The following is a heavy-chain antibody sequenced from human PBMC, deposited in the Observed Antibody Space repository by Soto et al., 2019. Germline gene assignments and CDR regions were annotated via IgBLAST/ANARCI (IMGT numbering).Heavy chain of an antibody. J-gene: IGHJ4*02. V-gene: IGHV4-34*01. Sequence: QVQLQQWGAGLLKPSETLSLTRAVYGGSFSGYYWSWIRQPPGKGLEWMGEINHSGSTNYNPSLKSRVTISVDTSKNQFSLKLSSVTAADTAVYYCARWGIVVVPAAKRRGDYWGQGTLVTVSS. CDR1: GGSFSGYY. CDR2: INHSGST. CDR3: ARWGIVVVPAAKRRGDY. D-gene: IGHD2-2*01.